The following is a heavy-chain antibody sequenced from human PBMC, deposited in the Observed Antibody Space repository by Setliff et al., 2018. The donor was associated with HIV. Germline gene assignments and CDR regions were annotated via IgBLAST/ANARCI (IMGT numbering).Heavy chain of an antibody. CDR2: IYYSGST. V-gene: IGHV4-39*01. Sequence: PSETLSLTCTVSGGTINRSGYYWGWIRQPPGKGLEWIGSIYYSGSTYYNPSFNSRVTISVDTSRSQFSLKLNSVTAADTAVYYCARARGSVAYINTFDSWGQGTLVTVSS. CDR1: GGTINRSGYY. J-gene: IGHJ4*02. CDR3: ARARGSVAYINTFDS. D-gene: IGHD3-16*01.